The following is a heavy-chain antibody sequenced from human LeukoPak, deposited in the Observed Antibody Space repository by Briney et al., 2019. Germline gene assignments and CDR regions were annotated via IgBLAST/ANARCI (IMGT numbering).Heavy chain of an antibody. CDR1: GFTFSSYA. CDR3: AKDSWYCSGGSCYSGRGDY. J-gene: IGHJ4*02. Sequence: PGGSLRLSCAASGFTFSSYAMSWVRQAPGKGLEWVSAISGSGGSTYYADSVKGRFTISRDNSKNTLYLQMNSLRAEDTAVYYCAKDSWYCSGGSCYSGRGDYWGQGTLVTVSS. V-gene: IGHV3-23*01. D-gene: IGHD2-15*01. CDR2: ISGSGGST.